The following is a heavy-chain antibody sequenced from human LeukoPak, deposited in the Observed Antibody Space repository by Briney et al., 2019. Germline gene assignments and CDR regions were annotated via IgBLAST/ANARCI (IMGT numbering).Heavy chain of an antibody. CDR2: ISSSGSTI. CDR3: AYDSSGYYSLDY. D-gene: IGHD3-22*01. CDR1: GFTFSSYE. V-gene: IGHV3-48*03. Sequence: PGGSLRLSCAASGFTFSSYEVNWVRQAPGKGLEWVSYISSSGSTIYYADSVKGRFTISRDNAKNSLYLQMNSLRAEDTAVYYCAYDSSGYYSLDYWGQGTLVTVSS. J-gene: IGHJ4*02.